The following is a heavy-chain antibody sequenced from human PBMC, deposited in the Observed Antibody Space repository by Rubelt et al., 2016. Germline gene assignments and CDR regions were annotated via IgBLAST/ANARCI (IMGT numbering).Heavy chain of an antibody. V-gene: IGHV1-2*02. J-gene: IGHJ2*01. D-gene: IGHD2-15*01. Sequence: QVQLVQSGAEVKKPGSSVKVSCKASGGTFSSYAISWVRQAPGQGLEWMGWINPNSGGTNFAKSFQGRVTMTRDTSISTAYMELSRLRSDDTAVYYCARASVLPLYFDLWGRGTLVTVSS. CDR1: GGTFSSYA. CDR2: INPNSGGT. CDR3: ARASVLPLYFDL.